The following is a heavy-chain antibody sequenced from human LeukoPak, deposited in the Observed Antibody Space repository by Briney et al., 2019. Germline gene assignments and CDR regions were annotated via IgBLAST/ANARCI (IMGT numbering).Heavy chain of an antibody. CDR1: GGSFSGYY. CDR2: INHSGST. CDR3: ARHDYSNYHGYFDL. V-gene: IGHV4-34*01. Sequence: SETLSLTCAVYGGSFSGYYWSWIRQPPGKGLEWIGEINHSGSTNYNPSLKSRVTISVDTSKNQFSLKLSSVTAADTAVYYCARHDYSNYHGYFDLWGRGTLVTVSS. J-gene: IGHJ2*01. D-gene: IGHD4-11*01.